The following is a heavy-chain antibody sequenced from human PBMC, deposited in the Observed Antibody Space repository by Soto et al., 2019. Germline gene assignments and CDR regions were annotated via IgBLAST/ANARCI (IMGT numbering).Heavy chain of an antibody. CDR1: GYTFRNYG. CDR3: ARDLVSGSDFWRPYNGRYFEY. J-gene: IGHJ4*02. V-gene: IGHV1-18*01. D-gene: IGHD3-3*01. Sequence: ASVKVSCKASGYTFRNYGITWVRQAPGQGLEWMAWISPYNGNTNYAQDLQGRVTMTTDTSTSTAYMELRSLTSEDTAMYYCARDLVSGSDFWRPYNGRYFEYWGQGSLFTVSS. CDR2: ISPYNGNT.